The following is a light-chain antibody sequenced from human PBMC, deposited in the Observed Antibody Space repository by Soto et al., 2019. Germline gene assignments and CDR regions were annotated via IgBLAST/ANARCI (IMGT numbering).Light chain of an antibody. CDR2: DAS. CDR1: QSVSRY. CDR3: QQRSNWPRT. V-gene: IGKV3-11*01. Sequence: EIVLTQSPATLSLSPGERATLSCRASQSVSRYLAWYQQKPGQAPRLLMYDASNRATGIPARLSGSGSGTDFTLTISSLEPEDFAVYYCQQRSNWPRTFGQGTRLEIK. J-gene: IGKJ5*01.